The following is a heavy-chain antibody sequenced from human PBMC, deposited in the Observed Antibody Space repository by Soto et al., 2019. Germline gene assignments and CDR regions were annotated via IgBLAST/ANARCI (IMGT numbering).Heavy chain of an antibody. CDR1: GLIFSDYH. V-gene: IGHV3-72*01. D-gene: IGHD6-19*01. Sequence: EVQLVESGGGLVQPGGSLRLSCAASGLIFSDYHMDWVRQAPGKGLEWVGRIIRKANSYTTEYAASVKGRFTISRADSKTSLYLPMNSLKSADTAVYYCAMLGGWSGGSSGMDVWGQGTTVTVSS. CDR2: IIRKANSYTT. J-gene: IGHJ6*02. CDR3: AMLGGWSGGSSGMDV.